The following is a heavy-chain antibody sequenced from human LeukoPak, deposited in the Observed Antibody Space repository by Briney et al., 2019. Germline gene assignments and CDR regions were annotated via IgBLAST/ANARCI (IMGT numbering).Heavy chain of an antibody. Sequence: GESLKVSCKGSGYSFTNYWIGWVRQMPGKGLEWMGIIYPGDSDTRYSPSFQGRVTISADKSISTAYLQWSSLKASDTAMYYCAREYSSSSLWFDPWGQGTLVTVSS. CDR2: IYPGDSDT. D-gene: IGHD6-6*01. J-gene: IGHJ5*02. CDR3: AREYSSSSLWFDP. CDR1: GYSFTNYW. V-gene: IGHV5-51*01.